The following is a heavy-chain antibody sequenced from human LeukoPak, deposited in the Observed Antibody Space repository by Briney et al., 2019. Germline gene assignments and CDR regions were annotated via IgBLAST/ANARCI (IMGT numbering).Heavy chain of an antibody. V-gene: IGHV4-59*08. D-gene: IGHD3-10*01. CDR1: GGSISSYY. CDR2: IYYSGST. Sequence: SETLSLTCTVSGGSISSYYWSWIRQPPGKGLEWIGYIYYSGSTNYNPSLKSRVTISVDTSKNQFSLKLSSVTAADTAVYYCARQESGSYDAFDIWGQGTMVTVSS. J-gene: IGHJ3*02. CDR3: ARQESGSYDAFDI.